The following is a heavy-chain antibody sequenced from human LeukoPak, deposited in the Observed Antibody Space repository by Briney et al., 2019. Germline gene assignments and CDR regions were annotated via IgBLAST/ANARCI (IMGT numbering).Heavy chain of an antibody. J-gene: IGHJ5*02. CDR2: INPIFGTA. V-gene: IGHV1-69*06. CDR1: GGTFSSYA. Sequence: ASVKVSCKASGGTFSSYAISWVRQAPGQGLEWMGGINPIFGTANYAQKFQGRVTITADKSTSTAYMELSSLRSEDTAVYYCARLHYCTNGVCPPDDWFDPWGQGTLVTVSS. CDR3: ARLHYCTNGVCPPDDWFDP. D-gene: IGHD2-8*01.